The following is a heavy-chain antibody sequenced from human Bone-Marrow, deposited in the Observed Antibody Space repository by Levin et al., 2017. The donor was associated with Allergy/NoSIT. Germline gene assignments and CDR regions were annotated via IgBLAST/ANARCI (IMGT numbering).Heavy chain of an antibody. Sequence: GESLKISCAASGFTFSSYWMSWVRQAPGKGLQWVANIKQDGSEKYYVDSVKGRFTISRDNAKNSLYLQMNSLRAEDTAVYYCVRGCRGVCYTGDYYFDYWGQGTLVTVSS. V-gene: IGHV3-7*03. D-gene: IGHD2-8*02. CDR3: VRGCRGVCYTGDYYFDY. CDR2: IKQDGSEK. J-gene: IGHJ4*02. CDR1: GFTFSSYW.